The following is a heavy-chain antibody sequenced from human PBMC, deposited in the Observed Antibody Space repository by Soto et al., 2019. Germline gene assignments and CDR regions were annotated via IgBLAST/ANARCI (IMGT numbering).Heavy chain of an antibody. CDR3: AKDTGPN. J-gene: IGHJ4*02. Sequence: PGGSLRLSCAASGFTFSSYAMHWVRQAPGKGLEWVAVISYDGSNKYYADSVKGRFTISRDNAKNSLYLQMNSLRAEDTAFYYCAKDTGPNWGQGTLVTVS. V-gene: IGHV3-30-3*01. CDR1: GFTFSSYA. CDR2: ISYDGSNK.